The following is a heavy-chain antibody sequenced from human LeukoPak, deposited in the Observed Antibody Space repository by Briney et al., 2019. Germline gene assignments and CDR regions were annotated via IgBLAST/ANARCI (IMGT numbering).Heavy chain of an antibody. V-gene: IGHV3-30*18. J-gene: IGHJ6*02. CDR2: ISYDGSNK. CDR3: ANGYSNYGMDV. CDR1: GFTFSSYA. Sequence: GGSLRLSCAASGFTFSSYAMSWVRQAPGKGLEWVAVISYDGSNKYYADSVKGRFTISRDSSKNTLYLQMNSLRAEDTAVYYCANGYSNYGMDVWGQGTTVTVSS. D-gene: IGHD5-18*01.